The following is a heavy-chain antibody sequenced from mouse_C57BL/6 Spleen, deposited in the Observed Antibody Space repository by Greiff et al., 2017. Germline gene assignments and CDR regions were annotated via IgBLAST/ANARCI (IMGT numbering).Heavy chain of an antibody. V-gene: IGHV2-9*01. CDR3: AKHENYDYDEGDWFAY. CDR1: GFSLTSYG. CDR2: IWGVGST. Sequence: VKLMESGPGLVAPSQSLSITCTVSGFSLTSYGVDWVRQPPGKGLEWLGVIWGVGSTNYNSALMSRLSISKDNSKSQVFLKMNSLQTDDTAMYYCAKHENYDYDEGDWFAYWGQGTLVTVSA. D-gene: IGHD2-4*01. J-gene: IGHJ3*01.